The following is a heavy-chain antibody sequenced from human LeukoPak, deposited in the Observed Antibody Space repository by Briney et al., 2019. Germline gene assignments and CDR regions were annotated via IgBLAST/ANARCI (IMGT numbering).Heavy chain of an antibody. CDR3: ARQDGRALYYFDH. CDR1: GYTFAGYW. V-gene: IGHV5-51*01. J-gene: IGHJ4*02. D-gene: IGHD5-24*01. Sequence: GESLKTSCKGSGYTFAGYWIAWVRQMPGKGLEWMGIIYPGDSDTRYSPSFQGQVTISADKSISTAYLQWSSLKASDTAMYYCARQDGRALYYFDHWGQGALVTVSS. CDR2: IYPGDSDT.